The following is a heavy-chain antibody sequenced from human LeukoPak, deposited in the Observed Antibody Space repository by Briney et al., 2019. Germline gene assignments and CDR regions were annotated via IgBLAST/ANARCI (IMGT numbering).Heavy chain of an antibody. V-gene: IGHV1-2*02. D-gene: IGHD5-18*01. J-gene: IGHJ5*02. CDR1: GYTFTGYY. CDR2: INPNSGGT. Sequence: GASVKVSCKASGYTFTGYYMHWVRQGPGQGVEWMGWINPNSGGTNYARKFQGRVTMTRDTSISTAYMELSRLRSDDTAVYYCARDGYSYGSENWFDPWGQGTLVTVSS. CDR3: ARDGYSYGSENWFDP.